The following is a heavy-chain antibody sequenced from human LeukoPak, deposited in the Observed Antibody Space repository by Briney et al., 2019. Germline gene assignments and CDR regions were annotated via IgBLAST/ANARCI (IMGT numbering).Heavy chain of an antibody. CDR1: GGSISSGGYS. J-gene: IGHJ6*02. CDR2: IYHSGST. V-gene: IGHV4-30-2*01. CDR3: AASTYYYGSGIQHGIYYGMDV. D-gene: IGHD3-10*01. Sequence: SETLSLTCAVSGGSISSGGYSWSWIRQPPGKGLEWIGYIYHSGSTYYNPSLKSRVTISVDRSKNQFSLKLSSVTAADTAVYYCAASTYYYGSGIQHGIYYGMDVWGQGTTVTVSS.